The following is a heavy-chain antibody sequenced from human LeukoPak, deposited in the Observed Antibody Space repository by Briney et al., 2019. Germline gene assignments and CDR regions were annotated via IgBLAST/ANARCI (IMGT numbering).Heavy chain of an antibody. CDR1: GYSISSGYY. CDR3: ARGGYSGYDSSNFDY. D-gene: IGHD5-12*01. V-gene: IGHV4-38-2*02. J-gene: IGHJ4*02. Sequence: SETLSLTCTVSGYSISSGYYWGWIRQPPGKGLEWIGSIYHSGSTCYNPSLKSRVTISVDTSKNQFSLKLSSVTAADTAVYYCARGGYSGYDSSNFDYWGQGTPVTVSS. CDR2: IYHSGST.